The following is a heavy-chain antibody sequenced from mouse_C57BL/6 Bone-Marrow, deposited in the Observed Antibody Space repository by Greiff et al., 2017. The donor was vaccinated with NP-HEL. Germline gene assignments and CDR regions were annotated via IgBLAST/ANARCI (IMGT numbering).Heavy chain of an antibody. CDR3: ARSGWLLAFAY. CDR1: GYTFTSYG. V-gene: IGHV1-81*01. D-gene: IGHD2-3*01. J-gene: IGHJ3*01. CDR2: IYPRSGNT. Sequence: QVHVKQSGAELARPGASVKLSCKASGYTFTSYGISWVKQRTGQGLEWIGEIYPRSGNTYYNAKFKGKATLTADKSSSTAYMELRSLTSEDSAVYFCARSGWLLAFAYWGQGTLVTVSA.